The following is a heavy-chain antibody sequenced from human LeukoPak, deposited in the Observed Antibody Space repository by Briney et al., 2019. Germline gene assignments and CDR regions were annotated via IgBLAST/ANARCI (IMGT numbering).Heavy chain of an antibody. V-gene: IGHV4-34*01. J-gene: IGHJ5*02. CDR1: GDSFDSFY. D-gene: IGHD1-1*01. Sequence: SETLSLTCAVYGDSFDSFYWNWVRQAPGKGLEWLGEVNQSGGSDYNPARESRVAISADASKRQFSLKLISVTAADTAVYYCAVRLTTGRLGTATTWFDPWGQGTLVSVSS. CDR3: AVRLTTGRLGTATTWFDP. CDR2: VNQSGGS.